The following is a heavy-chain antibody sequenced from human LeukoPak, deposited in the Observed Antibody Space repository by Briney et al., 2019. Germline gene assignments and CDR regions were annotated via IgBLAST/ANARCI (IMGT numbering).Heavy chain of an antibody. CDR1: GYTFTSYG. CDR2: ISAYNGNT. D-gene: IGHD2-15*01. J-gene: IGHJ4*02. Sequence: ASVKVSCNASGYTFTSYGISWVRQAPGQRLEWMGWISAYNGNTNYAQKLQGRVTMTTDTSTSTAYMELRSLRSDDTAVYYCARESLRPYCSGGSCYPDYWGQGTLVTVSS. CDR3: ARESLRPYCSGGSCYPDY. V-gene: IGHV1-18*01.